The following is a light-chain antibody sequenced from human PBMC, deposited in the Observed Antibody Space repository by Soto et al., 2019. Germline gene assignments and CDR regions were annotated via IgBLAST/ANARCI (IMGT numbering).Light chain of an antibody. Sequence: DIQMTQSPSSLSASVGDRITITCRASQSVSSSLAWYQQKPGKAPKLLIYMASNLQSGVPSRFGGPGSGTEFTLTISSLQPDDFATYYCQQYNTYSRAFGQGTKVDIK. CDR3: QQYNTYSRA. V-gene: IGKV1-5*03. CDR2: MAS. CDR1: QSVSSS. J-gene: IGKJ1*01.